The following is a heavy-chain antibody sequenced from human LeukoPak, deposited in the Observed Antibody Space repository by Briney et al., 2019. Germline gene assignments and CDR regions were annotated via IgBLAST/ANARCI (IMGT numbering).Heavy chain of an antibody. D-gene: IGHD2-2*01. CDR2: IIPIFGTA. CDR1: GGTFSSYA. J-gene: IGHJ3*02. V-gene: IGHV1-69*13. CDR3: ARGRVPAANYAFDI. Sequence: SVKVACKASGGTFSSYAISWVRQAPGQGLEWMGGIIPIFGTANYAQKFQGRVTITADESTSTAYMELSSLRSEDTAVYYCARGRVPAANYAFDIWGQGTMVTVSS.